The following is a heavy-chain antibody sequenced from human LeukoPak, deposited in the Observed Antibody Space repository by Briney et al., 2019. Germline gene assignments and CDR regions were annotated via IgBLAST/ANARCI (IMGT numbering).Heavy chain of an antibody. CDR3: ASLIPYYYDSSIYSPGDY. CDR1: AFTFTTYS. D-gene: IGHD3-22*01. Sequence: GGSLRLSCAASAFTFTTYSMNWVRQAPGKGLEWLSYISSSSNTIYYADSVKGRFTISIDNAKNSLYLQMNSLRAEDTAVYYCASLIPYYYDSSIYSPGDYWGQGTLVTVSS. J-gene: IGHJ4*02. V-gene: IGHV3-48*01. CDR2: ISSSSNTI.